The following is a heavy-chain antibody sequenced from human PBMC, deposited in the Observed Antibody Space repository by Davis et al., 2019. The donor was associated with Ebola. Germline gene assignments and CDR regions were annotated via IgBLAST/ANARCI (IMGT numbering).Heavy chain of an antibody. CDR1: GFTFDDHP. J-gene: IGHJ4*02. CDR3: ARLLRDSEYSYSDY. D-gene: IGHD4-11*01. Sequence: GGSLRPSCAASGFTFDDHPMHWVRQGPGKGLEWVSGISWNGGTVAYADSVKGRFTISRDNDSNSLYLEMNSLRPEDTALYYCARLLRDSEYSYSDYWGQGTQVAVSS. V-gene: IGHV3-9*01. CDR2: ISWNGGTV.